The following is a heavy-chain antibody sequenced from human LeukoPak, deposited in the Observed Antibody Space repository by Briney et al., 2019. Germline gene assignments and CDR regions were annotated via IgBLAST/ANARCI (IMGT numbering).Heavy chain of an antibody. D-gene: IGHD1-26*01. V-gene: IGHV3-30*04. CDR1: GFTFSSYT. CDR3: ARSLVVGATYPYH. Sequence: GGSLRLSCAASGFTFSSYTMHWDRQAPGKGLEWVAVISYDGSNKYYADSVKGRFTISRDNAKNSLYLQLNSLRAEDTAVYYCARSLVVGATYPYHWGQGTLVTVSS. CDR2: ISYDGSNK. J-gene: IGHJ5*02.